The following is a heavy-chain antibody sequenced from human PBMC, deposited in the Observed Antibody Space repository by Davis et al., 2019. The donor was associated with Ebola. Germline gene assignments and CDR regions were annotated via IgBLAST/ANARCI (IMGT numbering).Heavy chain of an antibody. CDR3: ANFYCSGGSCYSWFDP. Sequence: SVKVSCKASGGTFSSYTISWVRQAPGQGLEWMGRIIPLLGVTNYAQKFQGRVTITADESTSTAYMELRNLRSDDTAVYYCANFYCSGGSCYSWFDPWGQGTLVTVSS. CDR1: GGTFSSYT. D-gene: IGHD2-15*01. J-gene: IGHJ5*02. V-gene: IGHV1-69*02. CDR2: IIPLLGVT.